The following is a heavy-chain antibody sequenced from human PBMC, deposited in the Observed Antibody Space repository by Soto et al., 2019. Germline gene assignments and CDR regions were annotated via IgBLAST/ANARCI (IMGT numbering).Heavy chain of an antibody. Sequence: EVQLLESGGGLVQPGGSLRLSCAASGFTFSSYAMSWVRQAPGKGLEWVSAISGSGGSTYYADSVKGRFTISRDNSKNTLYLRMNSLRAEDTAVYYCANLFSGWYLGNFDYWGQGTLVTVSS. D-gene: IGHD6-19*01. CDR2: ISGSGGST. J-gene: IGHJ4*02. V-gene: IGHV3-23*01. CDR3: ANLFSGWYLGNFDY. CDR1: GFTFSSYA.